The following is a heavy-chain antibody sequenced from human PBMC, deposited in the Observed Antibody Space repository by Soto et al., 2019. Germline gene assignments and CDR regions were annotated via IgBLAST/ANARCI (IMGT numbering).Heavy chain of an antibody. CDR1: GFIFSDYY. D-gene: IGHD1-26*01. CDR2: ISSSGGTI. Sequence: QVQLVESGGGLVKPGGSLRLSCAASGFIFSDYYMTWIRQAPGKGLEWVSYISSSGGTIYYVDSVKGRFTISRDNAKNSLYLPMNSLRAADTAVYYWARHKMSYSGDMGVCGQGTTVTVSS. CDR3: ARHKMSYSGDMGV. V-gene: IGHV3-11*01. J-gene: IGHJ6*02.